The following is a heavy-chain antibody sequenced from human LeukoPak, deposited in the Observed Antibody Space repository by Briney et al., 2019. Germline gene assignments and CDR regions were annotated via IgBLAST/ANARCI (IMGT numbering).Heavy chain of an antibody. CDR1: GFTFSHYA. Sequence: GGSLRLSCAASGFTFSHYAMSWVRQAPGKGLERVSGISGSGSDTFYADSVKGRFTISRDNAKNSLYLQMNSLRDEDTAVYYCARVWGIAAAGGEIEYWGQGTLVTVSS. D-gene: IGHD6-13*01. V-gene: IGHV3-23*01. CDR2: ISGSGSDT. CDR3: ARVWGIAAAGGEIEY. J-gene: IGHJ4*02.